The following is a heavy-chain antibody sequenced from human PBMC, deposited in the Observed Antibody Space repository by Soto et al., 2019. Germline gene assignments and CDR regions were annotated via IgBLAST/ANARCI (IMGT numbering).Heavy chain of an antibody. CDR3: ARAAPILEWLPPLDAFDI. Sequence: EVQLVESGGGLVKPGGSLRLSCAASGFTFSSYSMNWVRQAPGKGLEWVSSISSSSSYIYYADSVKGRFTISRDNAKKSLYLQMNSLRAEDTAVYYCARAAPILEWLPPLDAFDIWGQGTMVTVSS. J-gene: IGHJ3*02. V-gene: IGHV3-21*01. D-gene: IGHD3-3*01. CDR1: GFTFSSYS. CDR2: ISSSSSYI.